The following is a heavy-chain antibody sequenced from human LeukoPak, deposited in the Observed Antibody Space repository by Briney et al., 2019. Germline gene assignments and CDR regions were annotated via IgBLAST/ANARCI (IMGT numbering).Heavy chain of an antibody. D-gene: IGHD6-19*01. CDR2: IYYRGGT. V-gene: IGHV4-59*08. CDR1: GDSINGYF. CDR3: ARHGNTGPVSGLPLDH. Sequence: SETLSLTCTVSGDSINGYFWSWIRQPPGQGLEWVGYIYYRGGTSYNPSLGGRITVSLDTSRNQFFLRLTSVTPADTAMYYCARHGNTGPVSGLPLDHWGHGTLV. J-gene: IGHJ4*01.